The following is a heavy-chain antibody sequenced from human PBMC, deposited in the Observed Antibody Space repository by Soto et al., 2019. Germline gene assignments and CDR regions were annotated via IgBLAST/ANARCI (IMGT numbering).Heavy chain of an antibody. CDR2: IYYSGGT. V-gene: IGHV4-31*03. CDR1: GGSISSVGHY. D-gene: IGHD6-25*01. CDR3: ARESGGYDSSTRYGLDV. Sequence: SETLSLTCSVSGGSISSVGHYWTWIRQQPGKGLEWIGYIYYSGGTDYNPSLKSRVTISVDRSKNQFSLNLSSVTAADTAIYYCARESGGYDSSTRYGLDVWGQGTTVTGSS. J-gene: IGHJ6*02.